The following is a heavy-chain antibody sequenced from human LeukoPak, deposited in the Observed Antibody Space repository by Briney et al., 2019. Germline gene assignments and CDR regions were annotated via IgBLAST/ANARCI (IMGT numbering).Heavy chain of an antibody. CDR2: IYYSGTA. Sequence: SETLSLTCTVSGTSISSSAYYWGWIRQVPGKGLEWIGSIYYSGTAYYNPSLESRVTISEDTSRSRFSLMLTSVTTADTAVYYCARTGGGPDQADFDFWGQGTPVIVSS. CDR1: GTSISSSAYY. CDR3: ARTGGGPDQADFDF. D-gene: IGHD3-16*01. J-gene: IGHJ4*02. V-gene: IGHV4-39*01.